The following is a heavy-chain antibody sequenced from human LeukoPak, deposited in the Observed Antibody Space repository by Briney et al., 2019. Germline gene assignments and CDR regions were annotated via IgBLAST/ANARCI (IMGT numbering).Heavy chain of an antibody. CDR2: IYYSGST. V-gene: IGHV4-30-4*08. J-gene: IGHJ4*02. CDR1: GGSISSGDYY. Sequence: PSETLSLTCTVSGGSISSGDYYWSWIRQPPGKGLEWIGYIYYSGSTYYNPFLKSRVTISVDTSKNQFSLKLSSVTAADTAVYYCARAYSGEYFDYWGQGTLVTVSS. CDR3: ARAYSGEYFDY. D-gene: IGHD2-21*01.